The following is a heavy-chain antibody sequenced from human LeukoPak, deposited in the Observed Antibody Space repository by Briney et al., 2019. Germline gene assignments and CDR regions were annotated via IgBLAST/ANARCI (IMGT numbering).Heavy chain of an antibody. CDR1: GFTFSTYS. J-gene: IGHJ4*02. Sequence: QPGGSLRLSCAASGFTFSTYSMNWVRQAPGKGLEWVSYISSGSTTIYSAGSVKGRFTISRDNAKKSLYLQMNSLRDEDTAVYYCARANWNDFDYWGQGTLVTVSS. CDR3: ARANWNDFDY. V-gene: IGHV3-48*02. D-gene: IGHD1-1*01. CDR2: ISSGSTTI.